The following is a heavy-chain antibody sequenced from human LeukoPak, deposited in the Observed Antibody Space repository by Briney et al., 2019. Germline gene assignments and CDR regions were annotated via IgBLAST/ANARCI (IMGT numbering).Heavy chain of an antibody. CDR3: ARRGSCSCVDY. CDR1: GYSISSGYY. J-gene: IGHJ4*02. D-gene: IGHD2-15*01. V-gene: IGHV4-38-2*01. Sequence: KPSETLSLTCADSGYSISSGYYWGWIRQPPGKGLEWIGSIYHSGSTYYNPSLKSRVTISVDTSKNQFSLKLISVTAADAAVYYCARRGSCSCVDYWGQGTLVTVS. CDR2: IYHSGST.